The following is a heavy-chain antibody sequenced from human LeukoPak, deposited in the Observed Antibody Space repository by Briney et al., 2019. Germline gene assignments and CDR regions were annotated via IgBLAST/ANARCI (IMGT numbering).Heavy chain of an antibody. V-gene: IGHV3-23*01. CDR1: GFTFSNYA. D-gene: IGHD2-15*01. J-gene: IGHJ4*02. CDR3: AKLYCSGSSCYSIDH. CDR2: ITGSGDST. Sequence: PGGSLRLSCAASGFTFSNYAMSWVRQAPGKGLEWVSTITGSGDSTYYADSVKGRFTLSRDISKNTLYLQMNSLRAEDTAVYYCAKLYCSGSSCYSIDHWGQGTLVTVSS.